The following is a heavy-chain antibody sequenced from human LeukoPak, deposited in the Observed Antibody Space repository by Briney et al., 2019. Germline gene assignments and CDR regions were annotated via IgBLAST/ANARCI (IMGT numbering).Heavy chain of an antibody. CDR2: ISAYNGNT. CDR3: ARDMGFLWFGESPYYYYGMDV. CDR1: GYTFTSHG. Sequence: ASVKVSCKASGYTFTSHGISWVRQAPGQGLEWMGWISAYNGNTNYAQKLQGRVTMTTDTSTSTAYMELRSLRSDDTAVYYCARDMGFLWFGESPYYYYGMDVWGQGTTVTVSS. J-gene: IGHJ6*02. D-gene: IGHD3-10*01. V-gene: IGHV1-18*01.